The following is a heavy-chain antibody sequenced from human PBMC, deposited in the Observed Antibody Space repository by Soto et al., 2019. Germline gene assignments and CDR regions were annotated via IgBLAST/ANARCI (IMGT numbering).Heavy chain of an antibody. V-gene: IGHV4-39*01. CDR2: TYYSGTT. J-gene: IGHJ4*02. D-gene: IGHD3-9*01. CDR3: ARHRGYYYSLTGYYSALNLDY. CDR1: GGSISSSSYY. Sequence: SETLSLTCTGSGGSISSSSYYWGWIRQPPGKGLEWIGSTYYSGTTYYNPSLKSRVTISVDTSKNQFSLKLSSVTAADTAVYYCARHRGYYYSLTGYYSALNLDYWGQGTSVTLYS.